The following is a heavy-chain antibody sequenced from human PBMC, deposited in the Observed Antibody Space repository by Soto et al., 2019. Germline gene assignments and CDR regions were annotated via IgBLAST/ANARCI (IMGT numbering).Heavy chain of an antibody. D-gene: IGHD3-16*02. CDR3: ARSGHDYVWGSYRYTTYFDY. J-gene: IGHJ4*02. CDR1: GYSFTSYW. CDR2: IYPGDSDT. Sequence: LGESLKISCKGSGYSFTSYWIGWVRQMPGKGLEWMGIIYPGDSDTRYSPSFQGQVTISADKSTSTAYLQWSSLKASDTAMYYCARSGHDYVWGSYRYTTYFDYWGQGTLVTVSS. V-gene: IGHV5-51*01.